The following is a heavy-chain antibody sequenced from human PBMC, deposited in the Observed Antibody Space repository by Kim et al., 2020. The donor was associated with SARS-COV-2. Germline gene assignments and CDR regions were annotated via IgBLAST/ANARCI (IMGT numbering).Heavy chain of an antibody. D-gene: IGHD3-10*01. CDR3: ARDSRSGLLWFGELSIGGYLQH. J-gene: IGHJ1*01. V-gene: IGHV3-30*04. Sequence: GGSLRLSCAASGFTFSSYAMHWVRQAPGKGLEWVAVISYDGSNKYYADSVKGRFTISRDNSKNTLYLQMNSLRAEDTAVYYCARDSRSGLLWFGELSIGGYLQHWGQGTLVTVSS. CDR1: GFTFSSYA. CDR2: ISYDGSNK.